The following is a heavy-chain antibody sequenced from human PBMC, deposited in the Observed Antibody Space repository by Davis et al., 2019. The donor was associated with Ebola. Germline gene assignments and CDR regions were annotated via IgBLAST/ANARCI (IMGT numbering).Heavy chain of an antibody. V-gene: IGHV3-23*01. CDR2: IGSRET. D-gene: IGHD4-23*01. CDR1: GFTFSESA. Sequence: GGSLRLSCAASGFTFSESAMNWVRQAPGKGPEWVASIGSRETYYADSVKGRFTISRDNSQDAVYLQMNSLRAEDTAVYYCARGATVVKALDYWGQGTLVTVSS. J-gene: IGHJ4*02. CDR3: ARGATVVKALDY.